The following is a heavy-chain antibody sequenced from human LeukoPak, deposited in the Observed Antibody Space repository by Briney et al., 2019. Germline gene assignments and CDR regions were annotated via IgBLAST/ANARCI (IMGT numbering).Heavy chain of an antibody. J-gene: IGHJ5*02. CDR2: TYHTGSA. V-gene: IGHV4-38-2*02. CDR1: GYSISSGYQ. CDR3: ARDPRWLTPDCTSTSCYENYFDP. Sequence: SDTLSLTRVVSGYSISSGYQWAWIRQSPGKGLEWIGSTYHTGSAHYNPSLQSRVTISVDTSNNQFSLRLNSVTAADTAIYYCARDPRWLTPDCTSTSCYENYFDPWGQGTLVTVSS. D-gene: IGHD2-2*01.